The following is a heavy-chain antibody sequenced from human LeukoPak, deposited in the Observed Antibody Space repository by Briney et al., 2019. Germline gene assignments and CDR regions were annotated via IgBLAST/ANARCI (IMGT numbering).Heavy chain of an antibody. J-gene: IGHJ6*02. CDR2: IWYDGSNK. V-gene: IGHV3-33*01. Sequence: GGSLRLSCAAPGFTFTNYGMHWVRQAPGKGLEWVAVIWYDGSNKYYADSVKGRFTISRDNSKNTLYLQMNSLRAEDTAVYYCARNGCVRSGWYTYYYYGMDVWGQGTTVTVSS. D-gene: IGHD6-19*01. CDR1: GFTFTNYG. CDR3: ARNGCVRSGWYTYYYYGMDV.